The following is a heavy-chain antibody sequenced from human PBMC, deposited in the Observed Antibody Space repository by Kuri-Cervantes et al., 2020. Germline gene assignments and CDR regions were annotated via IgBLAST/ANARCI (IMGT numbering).Heavy chain of an antibody. Sequence: SVKVSCKASGYTFTYRYLHWVRQAPGQALEWMGWITPFNGNTNYAQKFQDRVTITRDRSMSTAYMELRSLRSDDTAVYYCARDSRAYFDYWGQGTLVTVSS. CDR1: GYTFTYRY. CDR2: ITPFNGNT. J-gene: IGHJ4*02. CDR3: ARDSRAYFDY. V-gene: IGHV1-45*02.